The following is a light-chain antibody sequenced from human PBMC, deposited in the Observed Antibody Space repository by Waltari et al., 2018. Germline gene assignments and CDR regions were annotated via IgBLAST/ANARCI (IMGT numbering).Light chain of an antibody. Sequence: ETVMTQSPATLSMSPGDRAPLSCRASQNVNTQFGWYQQKPGQAPRLLFDSASIRAPGIPARFSASGSGTEFTLTITSLQPEDFAVYYCQQYNTWSYTFGQGTKLEIK. CDR1: QNVNTQ. CDR2: SAS. J-gene: IGKJ2*01. CDR3: QQYNTWSYT. V-gene: IGKV3-15*01.